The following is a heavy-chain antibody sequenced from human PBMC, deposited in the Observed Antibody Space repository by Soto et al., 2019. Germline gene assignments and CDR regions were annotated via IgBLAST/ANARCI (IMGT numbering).Heavy chain of an antibody. CDR2: ISSDGSSR. CDR1: GFTFSSYA. V-gene: IGHV3-30-3*01. Sequence: QVQLVESGGGVVQPGWSLRLSCAVSGFTFSSYAMHWVRQAPGKGLEWVAIISSDGSSRFYADSVRGRFTISRDNSKSXLYLRMNGLRAEDRGVYYCARGAPAPPGYYYGLDVWGQGTKVTVSP. J-gene: IGHJ6*01. CDR3: ARGAPAPPGYYYGLDV.